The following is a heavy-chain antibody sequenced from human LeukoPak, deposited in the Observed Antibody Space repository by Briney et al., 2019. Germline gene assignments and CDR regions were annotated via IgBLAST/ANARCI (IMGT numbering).Heavy chain of an antibody. CDR3: ARDLMYSSFEPDAFDI. CDR1: GFTFSSYS. Sequence: PGGSLRLSCAASGFTFSSYSTNWVRQAPGKGLEWVSSISSSSSYIYYADSVKGRFTISRDNAKNSLYLQMNSLRAEDTAVYYCARDLMYSSFEPDAFDIWGQGTMVTVSS. V-gene: IGHV3-21*01. D-gene: IGHD6-6*01. J-gene: IGHJ3*02. CDR2: ISSSSSYI.